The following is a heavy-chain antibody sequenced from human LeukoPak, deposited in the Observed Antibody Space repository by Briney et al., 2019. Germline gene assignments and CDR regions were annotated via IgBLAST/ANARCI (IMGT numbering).Heavy chain of an antibody. J-gene: IGHJ4*02. CDR1: GYTFTNFG. CDR2: ITAYNGNT. CDR3: ARGGIAAAGIGLDY. D-gene: IGHD6-13*01. Sequence: ASVKDSCKASGYTFTNFGISWVRLAPGQGLEWMGWITAYNGNTNYAQKLQGRVTMTTDTSTSTAYMELRSLRSDDTAVYYCARGGIAAAGIGLDYWGQGTLVTVSS. V-gene: IGHV1-18*01.